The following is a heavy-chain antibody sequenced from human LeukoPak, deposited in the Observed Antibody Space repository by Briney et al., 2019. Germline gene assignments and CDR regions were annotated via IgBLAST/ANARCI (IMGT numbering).Heavy chain of an antibody. Sequence: GESLKISCKGSGYSFTSYWIGWVRQMPGKGLEWMGTIYPGDSDTRYSPSFQGQVTISADKSISTAYLQWSSLKASDTAMYYCARAIAAAGTAYNWFDPWGQGTLVTVSS. CDR1: GYSFTSYW. D-gene: IGHD6-13*01. CDR3: ARAIAAAGTAYNWFDP. J-gene: IGHJ5*02. V-gene: IGHV5-51*01. CDR2: IYPGDSDT.